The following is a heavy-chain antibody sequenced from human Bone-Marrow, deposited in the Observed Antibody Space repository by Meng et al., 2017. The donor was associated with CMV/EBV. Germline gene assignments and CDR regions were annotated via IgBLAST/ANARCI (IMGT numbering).Heavy chain of an antibody. D-gene: IGHD1-26*01. CDR3: AKDGGGSYYFDY. CDR2: ISGSGGST. Sequence: AASGFAFCSAAMCWVRQAPGKGLEWGSAISGSGGSTYYADSVKGRFTISRDNSKNTLYLQMNSLRAEDTAVYYCAKDGGGSYYFDYWGQGTLVTVSS. CDR1: GFAFCSAA. J-gene: IGHJ4*02. V-gene: IGHV3-23*01.